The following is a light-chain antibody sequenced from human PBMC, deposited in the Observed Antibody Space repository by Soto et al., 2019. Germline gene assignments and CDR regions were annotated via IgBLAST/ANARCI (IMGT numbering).Light chain of an antibody. Sequence: EIVLTQSPGTLSLSPGERATLSCRASQSFSSSYLAWYQQKPGQAPRLLIYGASSRATGIPDRFSGSGSGTDFTLTISRLEPEDVAGYYCQQYGTSITFGQGTRLEI. V-gene: IGKV3-20*01. J-gene: IGKJ5*01. CDR3: QQYGTSIT. CDR1: QSFSSSY. CDR2: GAS.